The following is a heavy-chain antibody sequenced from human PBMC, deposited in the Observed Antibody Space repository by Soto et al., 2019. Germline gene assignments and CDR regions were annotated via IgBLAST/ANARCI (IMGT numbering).Heavy chain of an antibody. J-gene: IGHJ4*02. D-gene: IGHD6-19*01. CDR2: IYYSGTT. CDR1: GGSISSYY. Sequence: TSETLSLTCTVSGGSISSYYWSWIRQPPGKGLEWIGYIYYSGTTNYNPSLKSRVTMSVDTSKNQFSLKLSSVTAADTAVYYCARHGKAGLFDYWGQGTLVTVSS. V-gene: IGHV4-59*08. CDR3: ARHGKAGLFDY.